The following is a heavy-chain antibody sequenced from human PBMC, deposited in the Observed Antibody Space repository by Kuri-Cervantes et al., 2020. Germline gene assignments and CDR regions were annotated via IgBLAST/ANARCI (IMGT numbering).Heavy chain of an antibody. CDR2: INHSGST. D-gene: IGHD2-2*01. CDR1: GGSFSGYY. J-gene: IGHJ2*01. V-gene: IGHV4-34*01. CDR3: ARNLRGSVCTYCSSTSCPFCWYFDL. Sequence: ESLKISCAVYGGSFSGYYWSWIRQPPGKGLEWIGEINHSGSTNYNPSLKSRVTISVDTSKNQFSLKLSSVTAADTAVYYCARNLRGSVCTYCSSTSCPFCWYFDLWGRGTLVTVSS.